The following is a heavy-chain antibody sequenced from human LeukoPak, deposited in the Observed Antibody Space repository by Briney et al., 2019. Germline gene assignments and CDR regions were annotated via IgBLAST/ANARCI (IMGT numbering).Heavy chain of an antibody. V-gene: IGHV3-21*01. Sequence: PGGSLRLSCAASGFTFSSYWMHWVRQAPGKGLEWVSSISSSSSYIYYADSVKGRFTISRDNAKNSLYLQMNSLRAEDTAVYYCASLFSGIAAAGNYYYYYGMDVWGQGTTVTVSS. CDR1: GFTFSSYW. D-gene: IGHD6-13*01. J-gene: IGHJ6*02. CDR2: ISSSSSYI. CDR3: ASLFSGIAAAGNYYYYYGMDV.